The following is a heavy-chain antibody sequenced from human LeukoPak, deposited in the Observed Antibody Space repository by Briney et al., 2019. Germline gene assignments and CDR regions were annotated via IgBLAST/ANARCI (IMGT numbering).Heavy chain of an antibody. CDR1: GFTFSSHS. V-gene: IGHV3-48*01. CDR3: GRGLDRNTSPLDY. CDR2: ISSSSSTI. J-gene: IGHJ4*02. Sequence: GGSLRLSCAASGFTFSSHSMNWVRQAPGKGLEWVSYISSSSSTIYYADSVKGRFTISRDNAKNSLYLQMNSLRAEDTAVYYCGRGLDRNTSPLDYWGQGTLVTVSS. D-gene: IGHD2-2*01.